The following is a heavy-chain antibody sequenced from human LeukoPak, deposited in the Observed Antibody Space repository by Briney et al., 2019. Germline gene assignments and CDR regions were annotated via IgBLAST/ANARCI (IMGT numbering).Heavy chain of an antibody. CDR2: IYYSGST. CDR3: AVLTGDGYFDY. V-gene: IGHV4-31*03. J-gene: IGHJ4*02. Sequence: PSETPSLTCTVSGGSISSGGYYWSWIRQHPGKGLEWIGYIYYSGSTYYNPSLKSRVTISVDTSKNQFSLKLSSVTAADTAVYYCAVLTGDGYFDYWGQGTLVTVSS. CDR1: GGSISSGGYY. D-gene: IGHD7-27*01.